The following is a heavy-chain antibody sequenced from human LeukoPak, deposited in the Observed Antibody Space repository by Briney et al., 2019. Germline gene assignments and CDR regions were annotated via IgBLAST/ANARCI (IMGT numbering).Heavy chain of an antibody. CDR2: IGDSGGNT. D-gene: IGHD6-13*01. CDR1: GFTFSSHA. Sequence: GGSLRLSCAASGFTFSSHAMSWVRQAPGRGLEWVATIGDSGGNTYYADSVKGRFTISRDNSKSTLHLQMNSLRAEDTAVYYCAKDRRYSNDAFDVWGQGTMVTVSS. CDR3: AKDRRYSNDAFDV. V-gene: IGHV3-23*01. J-gene: IGHJ3*01.